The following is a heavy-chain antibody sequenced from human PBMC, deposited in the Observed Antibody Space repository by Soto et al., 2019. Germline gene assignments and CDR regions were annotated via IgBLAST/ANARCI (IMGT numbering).Heavy chain of an antibody. CDR1: GFTFSSYA. D-gene: IGHD1-26*01. V-gene: IGHV3-23*01. J-gene: IGHJ3*02. Sequence: EVQLLESGGGLVQPGGSLRLSCAASGFTFSSYAMSWVRQAPGKGLEWVSAISGSGGSTYYADSVKGRFTISRDNSKNTLYLQMNSLRAEDTAVYYCAKDYGVGATTGDAFDIWGQGTMVTVSS. CDR2: ISGSGGST. CDR3: AKDYGVGATTGDAFDI.